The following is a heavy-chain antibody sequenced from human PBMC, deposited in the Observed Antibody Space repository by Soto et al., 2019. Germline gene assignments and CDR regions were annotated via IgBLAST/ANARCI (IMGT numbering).Heavy chain of an antibody. V-gene: IGHV3-33*01. Sequence: QVQLVESGGGVVQPGRSLRLSCAASGFTFCSYGMHWVRQAPGKGLEWVAVIWYDGSNKYYADSVKGRFTISRDNSKNTLYLQMNSLRAEDTAVYYCARSRGFGEWERTRLDYWGQGTLVTVSS. CDR2: IWYDGSNK. J-gene: IGHJ4*02. D-gene: IGHD3-10*01. CDR1: GFTFCSYG. CDR3: ARSRGFGEWERTRLDY.